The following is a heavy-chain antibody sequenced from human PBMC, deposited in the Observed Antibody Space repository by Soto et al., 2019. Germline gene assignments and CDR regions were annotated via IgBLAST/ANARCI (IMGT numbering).Heavy chain of an antibody. J-gene: IGHJ4*02. CDR1: GFSLSTSGMY. V-gene: IGHV2-70*01. D-gene: IGHD3-3*01. CDR2: IDWDDDK. Sequence: QSGPTLVNPTQTLTLTCTFSGFSLSTSGMYVSWIRQPPGKALEWLALIDWDDDKYYSTSLKTRLTISKDTSKNQVVLTMTNMDPVDTATYYCARVTGGVTIFGVVITPYYFDYWGQGTLVTVSS. CDR3: ARVTGGVTIFGVVITPYYFDY.